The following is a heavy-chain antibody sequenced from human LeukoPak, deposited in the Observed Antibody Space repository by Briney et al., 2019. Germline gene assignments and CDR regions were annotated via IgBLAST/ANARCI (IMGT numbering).Heavy chain of an antibody. V-gene: IGHV1-2*06. Sequence: GASVKVSCKASGYTFTGYYMHWVRQAPGQGLERMGRINPNSGGTNYAQKFQGRVTMTRDTSISTAYMELSRLRSDDTAVYYCARDVQTNYYDSSGYHDYWGQGTLVTVSS. D-gene: IGHD3-22*01. CDR3: ARDVQTNYYDSSGYHDY. CDR2: INPNSGGT. J-gene: IGHJ4*02. CDR1: GYTFTGYY.